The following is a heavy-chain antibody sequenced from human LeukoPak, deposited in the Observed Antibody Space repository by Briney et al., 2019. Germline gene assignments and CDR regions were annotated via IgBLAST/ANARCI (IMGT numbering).Heavy chain of an antibody. J-gene: IGHJ4*02. CDR3: ARVFSRSLVEDY. Sequence: GGSLRLSCAASGFTFSTYSMNWVRQAPGKGLEWVSSISSSSSYIYYADSVKGRFTISRDNAKNSLYLQMNSLRAEDTAVYYCARVFSRSLVEDYWGQGTLVTVSS. V-gene: IGHV3-21*01. CDR1: GFTFSTYS. D-gene: IGHD6-13*01. CDR2: ISSSSSYI.